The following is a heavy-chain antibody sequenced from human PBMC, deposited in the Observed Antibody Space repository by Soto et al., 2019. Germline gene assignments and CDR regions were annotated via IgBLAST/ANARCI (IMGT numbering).Heavy chain of an antibody. Sequence: GLDLEWLALIYWNDDKRYSPSLKSRLTITKDTSKNQVVLTMTNMDPVDTATYYCAHFLADAFDIWGQGTMVTVSS. V-gene: IGHV2-5*01. CDR3: AHFLADAFDI. J-gene: IGHJ3*02. CDR2: IYWNDDK.